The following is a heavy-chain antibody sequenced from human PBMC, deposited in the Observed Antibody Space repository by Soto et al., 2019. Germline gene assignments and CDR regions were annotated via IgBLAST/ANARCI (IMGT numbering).Heavy chain of an antibody. V-gene: IGHV4-59*01. J-gene: IGHJ5*02. CDR2: IYYSGST. CDR3: ARLGQQQLVPVDWFDP. D-gene: IGHD6-13*01. CDR1: GSSISSYY. Sequence: PSETLSLTCTVSGSSISSYYWSWIRQPPGKGLEWIGYIYYSGSTNYNPSLKSRVTISVDTSKNQFSLKLSSVTAADTAVYYCARLGQQQLVPVDWFDPWGQGTLVTV.